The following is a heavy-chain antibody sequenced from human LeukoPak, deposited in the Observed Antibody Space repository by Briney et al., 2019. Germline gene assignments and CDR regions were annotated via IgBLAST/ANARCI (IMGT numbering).Heavy chain of an antibody. CDR2: IYYSGST. V-gene: IGHV4-59*08. J-gene: IGHJ6*02. D-gene: IGHD3-22*01. CDR1: GGSISSYY. CDR3: ARRKSPDSSGYSLYYYGMDV. Sequence: KASETLSLTCTVSGGSISSYYWSWIRQPPGKGLEWIGYIYYSGSTNYNPSLKSRVTISVDTSKNQFSLKLSSVTAADTAVYYCARRKSPDSSGYSLYYYGMDVWGQGTTVTVSS.